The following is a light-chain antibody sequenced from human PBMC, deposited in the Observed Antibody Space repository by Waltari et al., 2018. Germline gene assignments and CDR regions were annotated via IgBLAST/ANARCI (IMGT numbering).Light chain of an antibody. CDR1: QSVGGS. CDR2: NAS. CDR3: QQRSNWNT. Sequence: ETVLTHSPVTLSLSPGDGATLSCKASQSVGGSLAWYQQKPGQAPRLLIYNASNRAAGIPARVSGSGSGTDFTLTISSLEPEDFAVYYCQQRSNWNTFGQGTKLEIK. V-gene: IGKV3-11*01. J-gene: IGKJ2*01.